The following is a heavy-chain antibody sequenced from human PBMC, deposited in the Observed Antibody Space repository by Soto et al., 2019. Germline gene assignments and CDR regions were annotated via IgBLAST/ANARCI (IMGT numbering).Heavy chain of an antibody. V-gene: IGHV1-18*01. CDR3: VRDRGTVLASPVILNTPNWFDP. CDR1: GYTFTSYG. J-gene: IGHJ5*02. CDR2: ISAYNGDA. D-gene: IGHD3-9*01. Sequence: QVPLVQSGAEVKKPGASVKVSCKASGYTFTSYGISWVRQAPGQGLEWMGWISAYNGDAKYAEKLQGRVTMTTDTSTSTAYMELRSLRSDDTAVYYCVRDRGTVLASPVILNTPNWFDPWGQGTLATVSS.